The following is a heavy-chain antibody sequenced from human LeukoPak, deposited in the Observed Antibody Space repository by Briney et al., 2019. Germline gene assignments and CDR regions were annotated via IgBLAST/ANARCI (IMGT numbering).Heavy chain of an antibody. D-gene: IGHD2-2*01. CDR3: ARESGLGYCSSTSCHEWFDP. CDR2: TYYRSKWYN. Sequence: LSQTLSLTCAISGDSVSSNSAAWNWIRQSPSRGLEWLGRTYYRSKWYNDYAVSVKSRITINSDTSKNQFSLQLNSVTPEDTAVYYCARESGLGYCSSTSCHEWFDPWGQGTLVTVSS. J-gene: IGHJ5*02. V-gene: IGHV6-1*01. CDR1: GDSVSSNSAA.